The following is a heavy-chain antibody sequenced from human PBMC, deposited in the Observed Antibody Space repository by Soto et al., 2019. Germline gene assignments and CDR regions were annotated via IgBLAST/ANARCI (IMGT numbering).Heavy chain of an antibody. D-gene: IGHD5-12*01. Sequence: QLQLQESGPGLVKPSETLSLTCTVSGGSISNSSYYWGWIRQPPGKGLEWIGHIYYTGTSYSNPSLKGRVTISVDTSKNQFSLKLNSMTASDTAVFYCARLQRRWLSSDSWGQGTLVSVSS. V-gene: IGHV4-39*01. J-gene: IGHJ4*02. CDR2: IYYTGTS. CDR1: GGSISNSSYY. CDR3: ARLQRRWLSSDS.